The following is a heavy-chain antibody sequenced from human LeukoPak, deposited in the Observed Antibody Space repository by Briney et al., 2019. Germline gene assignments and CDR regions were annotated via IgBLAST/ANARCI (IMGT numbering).Heavy chain of an antibody. V-gene: IGHV1-69*06. J-gene: IGHJ6*04. CDR3: ARPRGGVAVAGTLSSEDYYYGMDV. CDR2: IIPIFGTA. D-gene: IGHD6-19*01. CDR1: GGTFSSYA. Sequence: GASVKVSCKASGGTFSSYAISWVRQAPGQGLEWMGGIIPIFGTANYAQKFQGRVTITADKSTSTAYMELSSLRSEDTAAYYCARPRGGVAVAGTLSSEDYYYGMDVWGKGTTVTVSS.